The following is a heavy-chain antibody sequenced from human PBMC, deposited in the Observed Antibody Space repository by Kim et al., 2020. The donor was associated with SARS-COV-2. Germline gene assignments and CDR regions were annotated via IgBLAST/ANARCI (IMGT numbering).Heavy chain of an antibody. CDR3: TSLIDY. J-gene: IGHJ4*02. V-gene: IGHV3-73*01. CDR2: KAKNYAP. Sequence: KAKNYAPAYAASVKGRFTIFRDDSKNTAYLPMNSLTSEDTAVYYCTSLIDYWGRGTLVTVSS.